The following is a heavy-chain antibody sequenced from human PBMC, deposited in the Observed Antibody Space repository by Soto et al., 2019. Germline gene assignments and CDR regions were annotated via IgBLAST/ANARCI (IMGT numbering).Heavy chain of an antibody. Sequence: QVQPVESGGGLVKPGGSLRLSCAASGFTFSEYYMSWIRQAPGKGLEWVSYISSRSSTIFYADSVKGRFTISRDNVKNSLYLQMNSLRAEDTAVYYCASGTNGAFFVYWGQGILVTVSS. J-gene: IGHJ4*02. V-gene: IGHV3-11*01. CDR2: ISSRSSTI. CDR1: GFTFSEYY. D-gene: IGHD2-8*01. CDR3: ASGTNGAFFVY.